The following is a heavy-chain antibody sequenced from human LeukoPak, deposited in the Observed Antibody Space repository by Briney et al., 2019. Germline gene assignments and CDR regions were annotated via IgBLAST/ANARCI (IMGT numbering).Heavy chain of an antibody. V-gene: IGHV3-33*01. Sequence: GGSLRLSCTASGFTFSSYGMHWVRQAPGKGLEWVAVIRFDGSNKYYADSVKGRFTISRDNSKNTLFLQMNSLTAEDTAMYYCTRTFLSGDGYKVGYFDYWGQGTLVTVSS. CDR3: TRTFLSGDGYKVGYFDY. CDR2: IRFDGSNK. D-gene: IGHD5-24*01. J-gene: IGHJ4*02. CDR1: GFTFSSYG.